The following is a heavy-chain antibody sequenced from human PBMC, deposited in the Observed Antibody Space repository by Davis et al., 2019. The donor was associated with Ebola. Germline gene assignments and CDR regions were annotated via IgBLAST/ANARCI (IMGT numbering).Heavy chain of an antibody. J-gene: IGHJ4*02. D-gene: IGHD3-3*01. CDR2: INHSGST. CDR1: GGSFSGYY. CDR3: AREAGVVIFDY. V-gene: IGHV4-34*01. Sequence: SETLSLTCAVYGGSFSGYYWSWIRQPPGKGLEWIGEINHSGSTNYNPSLKSRVTISVDTSKNQFSLKLSSVTAADTAVYYCAREAGVVIFDYWGQGTLVTVSS.